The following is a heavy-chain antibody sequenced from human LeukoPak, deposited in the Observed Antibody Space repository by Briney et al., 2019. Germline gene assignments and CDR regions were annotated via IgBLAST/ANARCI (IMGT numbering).Heavy chain of an antibody. V-gene: IGHV3-30-3*01. J-gene: IGHJ3*02. CDR3: ARDQGVLLWFGEFGDAFDI. Sequence: GGSLRLSCAASGFTFSSYAMHWVRQAPGKGLEWVAVISYDGSNKYYADSVKGRFTISRDNAKNSLYLQMNSLRAEDTAVYYCARDQGVLLWFGEFGDAFDIWGQGTMVTVSS. D-gene: IGHD3-10*01. CDR2: ISYDGSNK. CDR1: GFTFSSYA.